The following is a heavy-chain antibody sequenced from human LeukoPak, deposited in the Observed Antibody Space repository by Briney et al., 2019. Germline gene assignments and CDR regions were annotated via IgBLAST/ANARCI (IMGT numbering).Heavy chain of an antibody. CDR3: ARAVVPAAQSNNWFDP. CDR1: GYTFTGYY. J-gene: IGHJ5*02. CDR2: INPNSGGT. V-gene: IGHV1-2*02. Sequence: ASVKVSCKASGYTFTGYYMHWVRQAPGQGLEWMGWINPNSGGTNYAQKFQGRVTMTSDTSISTAYMELSRLRSDDTAVYYCARAVVPAAQSNNWFDPWGQGTLVTVSS. D-gene: IGHD2-2*01.